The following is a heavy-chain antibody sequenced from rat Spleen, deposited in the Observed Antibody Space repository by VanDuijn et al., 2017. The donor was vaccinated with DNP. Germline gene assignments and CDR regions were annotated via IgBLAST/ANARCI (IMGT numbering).Heavy chain of an antibody. V-gene: IGHV5-20*01. CDR1: GFTFSDSY. CDR3: TTGGTEFAY. CDR2: INYDGDKA. Sequence: EVHLVESGGGLVQPGGSLTLSCAASGFTFSDSYMAWVRQAPTKGLVWVASINYDGDKAYYRDSVKGRFTISRDNAKSSQSLQMDSLRSEDTATYYCTTGGTEFAYWGQGVMVTVSS. D-gene: IGHD4-3*01. J-gene: IGHJ2*01.